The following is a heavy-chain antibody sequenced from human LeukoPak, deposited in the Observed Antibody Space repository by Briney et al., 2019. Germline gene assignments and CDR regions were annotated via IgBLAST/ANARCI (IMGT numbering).Heavy chain of an antibody. CDR2: INHSGST. CDR3: SRENGAFSPFGY. CDR1: GGSLSGYY. D-gene: IGHD2-8*01. J-gene: IGHJ4*02. V-gene: IGHV4-34*01. Sequence: SETLSLTCAVYGGSLSGYYWSWIRQPPGKGLEWIGEINHSGSTHYNPSLESRVTVSLDKSKNQLSLNLTSVTAADTAVYYCSRENGAFSPFGYWGQGTLVTVLS.